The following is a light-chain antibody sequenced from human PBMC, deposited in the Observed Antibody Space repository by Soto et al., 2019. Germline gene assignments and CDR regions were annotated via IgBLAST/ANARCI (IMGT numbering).Light chain of an antibody. V-gene: IGKV3-15*01. CDR2: GAS. CDR3: QQYNNWPPDRT. CDR1: QRVGSN. Sequence: EIVMTQSPATLSVSPGERATLSWRASQRVGSNLDWYQQKPGQAPRLLIYGASTRATGIPARFSGSGSGTEFTLTISSLLSEDFAIYFCQQYNNWPPDRTFGQGTKVEIK. J-gene: IGKJ1*01.